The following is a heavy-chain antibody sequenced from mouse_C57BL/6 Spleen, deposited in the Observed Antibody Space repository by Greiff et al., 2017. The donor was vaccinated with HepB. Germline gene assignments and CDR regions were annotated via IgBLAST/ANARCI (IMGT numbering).Heavy chain of an antibody. CDR2: IYPRSGNT. D-gene: IGHD1-1*01. J-gene: IGHJ2*01. CDR3: ARSLITTVVEGFDY. CDR1: GSTFTSYG. V-gene: IGHV1-81*01. Sequence: QVQLQQSGAELARPGASVKLSCKASGSTFTSYGISWVKQRTGQGLEWIGEIYPRSGNTYYNEKFKGKATLTADKSSSTAYMELRSLTSEDSAVYFCARSLITTVVEGFDYWGQGTTLTVSS.